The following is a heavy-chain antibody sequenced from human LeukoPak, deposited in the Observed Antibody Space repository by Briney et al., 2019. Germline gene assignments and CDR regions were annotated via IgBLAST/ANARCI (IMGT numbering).Heavy chain of an antibody. CDR2: ISGSGGST. CDR3: SKGQGEGSSWQALDS. D-gene: IGHD6-13*01. J-gene: IGHJ4*02. V-gene: IGHV3-23*01. Sequence: GGSLRLSCVVSGFTFSSYAMNWVRQAPGKGVEWVSAISGSGGSTYYADSVKGRFTISRDNSKNTLYLQMNSLRAEDTAIFYCSKGQGEGSSWQALDSWGQGTLVTVSS. CDR1: GFTFSSYA.